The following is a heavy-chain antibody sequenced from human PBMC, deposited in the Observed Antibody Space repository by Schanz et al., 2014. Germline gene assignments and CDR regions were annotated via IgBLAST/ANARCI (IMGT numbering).Heavy chain of an antibody. CDR2: ISHSGGSK. J-gene: IGHJ6*02. CDR3: AKGMGYCSGGTCYDDYYYGLDV. CDR1: GFTFNSYA. Sequence: DVQLLESGGGLVQPGGSLRLSCAASGFTFNSYAMTWVRQAPGKGLEWVSSISHSGGSKYYADSVKGRFTISRDNSENTLYHQMNRLSADDTAVFYCAKGMGYCSGGTCYDDYYYGLDVWGQGTTVTVSS. V-gene: IGHV3-23*01. D-gene: IGHD2-15*01.